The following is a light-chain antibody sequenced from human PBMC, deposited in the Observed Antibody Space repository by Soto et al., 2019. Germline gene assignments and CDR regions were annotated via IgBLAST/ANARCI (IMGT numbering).Light chain of an antibody. Sequence: DIQMTQSPSSLSASVGDRVTITCQASQDISNYLNWYQRKPGKAPKLLIYAASNLDTGVPSRFSGSGSGTEFTFTISSLQPEDIATYYCQHYNNLPGTFGQGTKVDIK. J-gene: IGKJ1*01. CDR1: QDISNY. CDR2: AAS. V-gene: IGKV1-33*01. CDR3: QHYNNLPGT.